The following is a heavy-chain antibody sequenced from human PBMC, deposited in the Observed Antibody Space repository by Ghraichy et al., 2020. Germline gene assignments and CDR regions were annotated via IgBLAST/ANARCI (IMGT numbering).Heavy chain of an antibody. Sequence: LSLTCAASGFTVSSYYMTWVRQAPGKGLEWVSVIYSGGSTYYADSVKGRFTISRDNSKNTLYLQMNSLRAEDTAVYYCARAKVGATWYDAFDIWGQGTMVTVSS. V-gene: IGHV3-66*01. CDR3: ARAKVGATWYDAFDI. J-gene: IGHJ3*02. D-gene: IGHD1-26*01. CDR1: GFTVSSYY. CDR2: IYSGGST.